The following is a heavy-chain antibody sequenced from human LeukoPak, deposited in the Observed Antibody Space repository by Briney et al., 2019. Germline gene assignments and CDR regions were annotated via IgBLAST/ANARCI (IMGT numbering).Heavy chain of an antibody. D-gene: IGHD2-21*02. J-gene: IGHJ3*02. Sequence: GASVKVSCKASGYTFTSYGISWVRQAPGQGLEWMGWISAYNGNTNYAQKLQGRVTMTTDTSISTAYMELSRLRSDDTAVYYCARGLVVVTATDAFDIWGQGTMVTVSS. V-gene: IGHV1-18*01. CDR3: ARGLVVVTATDAFDI. CDR2: ISAYNGNT. CDR1: GYTFTSYG.